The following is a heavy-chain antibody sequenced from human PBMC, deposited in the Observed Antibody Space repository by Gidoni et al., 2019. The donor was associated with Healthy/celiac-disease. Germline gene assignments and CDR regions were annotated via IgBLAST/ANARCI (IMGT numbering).Heavy chain of an antibody. CDR2: INHSGST. V-gene: IGHV4-34*01. Sequence: QVQLQQWGAGLLKPSETLSLTCAVYGGSFSGYYWSWIRQPPGKGREWIGEINHSGSTNYNPSLKSRVTISVDTSKNQFSLKLSSVTAGDTAVYYCARGRPMGYWGQGTLVTVSS. J-gene: IGHJ4*02. CDR3: ARGRPMGY. CDR1: GGSFSGYY. D-gene: IGHD6-6*01.